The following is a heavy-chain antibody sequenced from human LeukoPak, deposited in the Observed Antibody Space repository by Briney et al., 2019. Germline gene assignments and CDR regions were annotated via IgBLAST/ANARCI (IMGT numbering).Heavy chain of an antibody. D-gene: IGHD3-9*01. J-gene: IGHJ4*02. V-gene: IGHV3-21*01. CDR1: GFTFKTFN. Sequence: PGGSLRLSCAGSGFTFKTFNMNWVRQAPGKGLEWVSSITSGGDYIYYADSVKGRFTTSRDNAKNSLSLQLNSLRVEDTAVYYCARGHYDVLAASYKWTPDYWGQGTLVTVSS. CDR3: ARGHYDVLAASYKWTPDY. CDR2: ITSGGDYI.